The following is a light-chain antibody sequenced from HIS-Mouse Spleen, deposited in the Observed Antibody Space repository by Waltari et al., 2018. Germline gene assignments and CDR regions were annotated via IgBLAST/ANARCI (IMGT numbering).Light chain of an antibody. CDR1: SSAVGVYNY. J-gene: IGLJ1*01. V-gene: IGLV2-8*01. CDR3: SSYAGSNNV. CDR2: EVS. Sequence: QSALTQPPSASAAPGQSVTISCTGTSSAVGVYNYVSWYQQHPGKAPKLMIYEVSKRPSGVPDRFSGSKSGNTASLTVSGLQAEDEADYYCSSYAGSNNVFGTGTKVTVL.